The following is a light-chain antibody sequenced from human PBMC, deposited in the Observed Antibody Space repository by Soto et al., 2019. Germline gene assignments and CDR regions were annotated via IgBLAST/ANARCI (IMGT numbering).Light chain of an antibody. J-gene: IGKJ3*01. Sequence: DGVMTPSSLSLPVTRGQPASISGRSSDTLVYGNGNTYLSWFQQRPGHSPRRLIYQVFKRDSGVPDRFSGGGSGTDFTLKISRVEAEDVGVYYCMQGTQWPPTFGPGTKVDIK. CDR1: DTLVYGNGNTY. V-gene: IGKV2-30*01. CDR2: QVF. CDR3: MQGTQWPPT.